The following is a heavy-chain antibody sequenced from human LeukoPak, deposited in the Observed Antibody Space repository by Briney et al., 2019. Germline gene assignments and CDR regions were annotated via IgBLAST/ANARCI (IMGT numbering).Heavy chain of an antibody. CDR3: ARAGGSTVSHSDY. Sequence: PGGSLRLSCAASGFTFSSYSMNWIRQAPGKGPEWVSSISSSTSYIYYAVSVKGRFTISKDNAKNSLYLQMNSLRAEDTAVYYCARAGGSTVSHSDYWGQGTLVTVSS. J-gene: IGHJ4*02. D-gene: IGHD4-17*01. V-gene: IGHV3-21*01. CDR2: ISSSTSYI. CDR1: GFTFSSYS.